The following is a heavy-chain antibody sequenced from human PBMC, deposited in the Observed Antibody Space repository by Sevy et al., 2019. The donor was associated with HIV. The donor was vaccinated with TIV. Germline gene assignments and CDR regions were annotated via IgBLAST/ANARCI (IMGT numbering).Heavy chain of an antibody. D-gene: IGHD1-26*01. CDR1: GFTFSSYA. J-gene: IGHJ4*02. Sequence: GGSLRLSCAASGFTFSSYAMSWVRQAPGKGLEWVSAISGSGGSTYYADSVKGRFTISRDNSKNTLYLQMNSLRAEDTDVYYCAKGKGGGSYYRAYYFDYWGQGTLVTVSS. CDR3: AKGKGGGSYYRAYYFDY. V-gene: IGHV3-23*01. CDR2: ISGSGGST.